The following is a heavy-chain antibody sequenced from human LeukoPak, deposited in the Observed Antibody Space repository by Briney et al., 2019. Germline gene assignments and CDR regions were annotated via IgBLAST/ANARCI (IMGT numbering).Heavy chain of an antibody. CDR1: GGSFSAYY. V-gene: IGHV4-34*01. Sequence: SETLSLTCAVYGGSFSAYYWSWIRQPPGKGLEWIGEIDHSGSTNYNPSLKSRVTISVDTSKNQFSLKLSSVTAADTAVYYCAREWSYGYIRYHYYGMDVWGQGTTVTVSS. CDR2: IDHSGST. D-gene: IGHD5-18*01. CDR3: AREWSYGYIRYHYYGMDV. J-gene: IGHJ6*02.